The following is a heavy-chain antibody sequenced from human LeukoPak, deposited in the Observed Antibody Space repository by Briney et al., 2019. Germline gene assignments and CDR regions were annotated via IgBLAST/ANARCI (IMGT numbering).Heavy chain of an antibody. D-gene: IGHD6-13*01. Sequence: GGSLRLSYAASGLTFSNAWMSWVRQAPGKGLEWVDRIKSKTDGGTTDYAAAVKGRFTVSRDDSKDMLYLHMNSLKTEDTAIYYCTTDGYSSSWSTFDFWGQGILVTVSS. CDR3: TTDGYSSSWSTFDF. V-gene: IGHV3-15*01. CDR1: GLTFSNAW. CDR2: IKSKTDGGTT. J-gene: IGHJ4*02.